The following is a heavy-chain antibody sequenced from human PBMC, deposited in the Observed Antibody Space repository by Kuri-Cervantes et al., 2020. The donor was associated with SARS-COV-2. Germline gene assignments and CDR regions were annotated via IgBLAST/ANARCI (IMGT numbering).Heavy chain of an antibody. J-gene: IGHJ4*02. Sequence: GESLKISCKASGYTFTSYGISWVRQAPGQGLERMGWISAYNGNTNYAQKLQGRVTMTTDTSTSTAYMELRSLRSEDTAVYYCVTRVDSSANRGPYYFDYWGQGTLVTVSS. CDR3: VTRVDSSANRGPYYFDY. D-gene: IGHD3-22*01. CDR2: ISAYNGNT. CDR1: GYTFTSYG. V-gene: IGHV1-18*01.